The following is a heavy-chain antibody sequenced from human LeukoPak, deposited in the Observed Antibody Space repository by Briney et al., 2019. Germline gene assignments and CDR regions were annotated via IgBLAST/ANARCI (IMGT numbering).Heavy chain of an antibody. V-gene: IGHV4-34*01. CDR3: ARRGRHIVVVTATYDAFDI. J-gene: IGHJ3*02. CDR1: GGSFSGYY. Sequence: SETLSLTCAVYGGSFSGYYWSWIRQPPGKGLEWIGEINHSGSTNYNPSLKSRVTISVDTSKNQFSLKLSSVTAADTAVYYCARRGRHIVVVTATYDAFDIWGQGTMVTVSS. D-gene: IGHD2-21*02. CDR2: INHSGST.